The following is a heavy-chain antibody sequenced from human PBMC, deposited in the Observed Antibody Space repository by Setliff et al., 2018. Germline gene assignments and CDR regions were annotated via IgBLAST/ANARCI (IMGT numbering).Heavy chain of an antibody. CDR1: GFTFSSFA. V-gene: IGHV3-23*01. Sequence: GGSLRLSCAASGFTFSSFAMSWVRQAPGKGLEWVSAISGSGGSTYYADSVKGRFTISRDNSKNTLYLQMNSLRAEDTAVYYCAKDFRDLGYSDYWGQGTLVTVSS. CDR2: ISGSGGST. J-gene: IGHJ4*02. CDR3: AKDFRDLGYSDY.